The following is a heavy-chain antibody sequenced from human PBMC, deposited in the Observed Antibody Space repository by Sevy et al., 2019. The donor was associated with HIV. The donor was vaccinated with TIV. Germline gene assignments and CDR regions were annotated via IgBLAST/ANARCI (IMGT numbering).Heavy chain of an antibody. D-gene: IGHD6-6*01. CDR2: IIPIFGTA. V-gene: IGHV1-69*13. J-gene: IGHJ6*02. Sequence: ASVKVSCKASGGTFSSYAISWVRQAPGQGLEWMGGIIPIFGTANYAQKFQGRVTITADESTSTAYMELSSLRSEDTAVYYCARGRISSSSAYYYYGMDVWCQGTTVTVSS. CDR1: GGTFSSYA. CDR3: ARGRISSSSAYYYYGMDV.